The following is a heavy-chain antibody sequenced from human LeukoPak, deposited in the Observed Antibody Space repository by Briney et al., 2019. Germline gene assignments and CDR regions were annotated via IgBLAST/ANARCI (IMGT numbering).Heavy chain of an antibody. CDR1: GGSISDYY. Sequence: PSETLSLTCTVSGGSISDYYWNCIRQPPGKGLEWIGYIYYSGSTTYNPSLKSRVTMSVDTAKNQFSLKLRSVSAADTAVYFCARGDFCSKSNCYLRPMDVWGKGTTVTVSS. CDR2: IYYSGST. J-gene: IGHJ6*03. V-gene: IGHV4-59*01. D-gene: IGHD3-3*01. CDR3: ARGDFCSKSNCYLRPMDV.